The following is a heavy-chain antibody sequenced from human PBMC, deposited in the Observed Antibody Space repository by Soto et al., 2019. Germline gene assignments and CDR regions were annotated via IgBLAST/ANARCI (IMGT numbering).Heavy chain of an antibody. CDR3: TKELTSMWYPLDF. CDR1: GFTFTDYA. J-gene: IGHJ4*02. Sequence: EVHLLESGGGLVKPGGSLRLSCRTSGFTFTDYAMTWVRQAPGKGLEWVSCISGSGGSTFYADSVKGRFTVFSDSSERTVDLQTNTLRGEDTAVYYCTKELTSMWYPLDFWGQGSLVTVSS. V-gene: IGHV3-23*01. CDR2: ISGSGGST. D-gene: IGHD6-13*01.